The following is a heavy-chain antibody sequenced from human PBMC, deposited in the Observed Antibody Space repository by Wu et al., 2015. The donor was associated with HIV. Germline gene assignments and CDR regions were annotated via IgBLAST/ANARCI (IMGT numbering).Heavy chain of an antibody. CDR2: INPNSGGT. J-gene: IGHJ1*01. V-gene: IGHV1-2*02. Sequence: QVQLVQSGAEVKKPGASVKVSCKASGYTFSGFYMHWVRQAPGQGLEWMGSINPNSGGTNYAQKFQGRVTLTRDTSISTAYMEMTSLTSDDTAIYYCVRVGYYYDSRRSYGEYFQHVGPGHRGRRL. D-gene: IGHD3-22*01. CDR3: VRVGYYYDSRRSYGEYFQH. CDR1: GYTFSGFY.